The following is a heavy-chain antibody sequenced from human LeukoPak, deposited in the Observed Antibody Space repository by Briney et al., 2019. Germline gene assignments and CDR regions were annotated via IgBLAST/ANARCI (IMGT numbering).Heavy chain of an antibody. V-gene: IGHV3-30-3*01. J-gene: IGHJ4*02. Sequence: GGSLRLSCAASGFTFSTYAVHWVRQAPGKGLEWVAVISYDGSKRYYADSVKGRFTISRDNSKNAFLQMNSLRAEDTAVYYCARPSSGQYYLDCWGQGTLVTVSS. CDR1: GFTFSTYA. D-gene: IGHD6-19*01. CDR3: ARPSSGQYYLDC. CDR2: ISYDGSKR.